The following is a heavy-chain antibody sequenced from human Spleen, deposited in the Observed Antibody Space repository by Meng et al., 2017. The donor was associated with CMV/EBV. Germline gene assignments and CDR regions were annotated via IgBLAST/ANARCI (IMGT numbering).Heavy chain of an antibody. CDR3: AKGSGWDKLGFNP. CDR1: GFTFSSYA. Sequence: GESLKISCAASGFTFSSYAMSWVRQAPGKGLEWVSAITVSGATTYYADSVKGRFTISRDNSKNTLYLQMNSLRADDTAVYYCAKGSGWDKLGFNPWGQGTLVTVSS. J-gene: IGHJ5*02. CDR2: ITVSGATT. D-gene: IGHD6-19*01. V-gene: IGHV3-23*01.